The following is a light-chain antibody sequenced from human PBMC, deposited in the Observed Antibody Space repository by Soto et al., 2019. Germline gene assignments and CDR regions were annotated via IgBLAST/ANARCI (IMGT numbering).Light chain of an antibody. V-gene: IGKV3-20*01. CDR2: GAS. J-gene: IGKJ5*01. CDR3: QQYGSSIT. Sequence: EIVLTQSPGNLSLSPGERATLSCRASQSVSSSYLAWYQQKPGQAPRLLIYGASSRATGIPDRFSGSGSGTDFTLTSSRLEPEDCAVYYCQQYGSSITFGQGTRLEIK. CDR1: QSVSSSY.